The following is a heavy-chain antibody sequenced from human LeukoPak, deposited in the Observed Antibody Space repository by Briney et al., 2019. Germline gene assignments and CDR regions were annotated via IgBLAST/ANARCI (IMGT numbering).Heavy chain of an antibody. CDR2: IYYTGAT. D-gene: IGHD6-19*01. CDR3: AKYGNSGWVIDN. Sequence: SETLSLTCTVSGGSIGNNYWTWIRQPPGKGLEYIGYIYYTGATNYNPSLKSRVTISVDTSKSQFSLKLSSVTAADTAVHFCAKYGNSGWVIDNWGQGALVTVSP. CDR1: GGSIGNNY. J-gene: IGHJ4*02. V-gene: IGHV4-59*08.